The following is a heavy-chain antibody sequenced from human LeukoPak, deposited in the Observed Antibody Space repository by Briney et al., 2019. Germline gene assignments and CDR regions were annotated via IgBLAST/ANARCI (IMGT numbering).Heavy chain of an antibody. Sequence: GGSLRLSCTASGFSLSNSWMSWVRQAPGKGLEWVANINQDGSEKHYVDSVKGRFTISRDNAKNSLYLQMNSLRAEDTAVYYCARISYWNVLAWGQGTLVTVSS. D-gene: IGHD1-1*01. CDR3: ARISYWNVLA. V-gene: IGHV3-7*01. CDR2: INQDGSEK. CDR1: GFSLSNSW. J-gene: IGHJ5*02.